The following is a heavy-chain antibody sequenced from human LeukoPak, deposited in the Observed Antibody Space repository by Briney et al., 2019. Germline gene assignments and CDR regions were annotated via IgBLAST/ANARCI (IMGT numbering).Heavy chain of an antibody. V-gene: IGHV3-23*01. CDR3: AKGRSTWYGDAFDI. Sequence: GGSLRLSCAASGFTFSSYAMSWVRQAPGKGLEWVSAISGSGGSKYYADFVKGRFTISRDNSKNTIYLQMHSLRGEDTAVYYCAKGRSTWYGDAFDIWGQGTMVIVSS. CDR2: ISGSGGSK. J-gene: IGHJ3*02. D-gene: IGHD6-13*01. CDR1: GFTFSSYA.